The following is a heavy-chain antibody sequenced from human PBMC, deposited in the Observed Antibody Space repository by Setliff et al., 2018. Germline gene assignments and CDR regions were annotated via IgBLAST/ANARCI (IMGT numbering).Heavy chain of an antibody. CDR3: ATDGPVLNGDCIS. CDR2: IHFSGTT. V-gene: IGHV4-59*11. CDR1: DGSSSSHY. J-gene: IGHJ5*02. Sequence: PSETLSLTCTDSDGSSSSHYWSWIRQPPGKGLEWIGYIHFSGTTNYNPSLKSRVTLSLDTSKNQFSLSLRSVTAADTAVYYCATDGPVLNGDCISWGQGTLVTVSS. D-gene: IGHD2-21*01.